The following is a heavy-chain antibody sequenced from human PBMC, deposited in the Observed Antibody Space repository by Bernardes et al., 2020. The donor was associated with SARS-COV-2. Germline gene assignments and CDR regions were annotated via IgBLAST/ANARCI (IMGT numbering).Heavy chain of an antibody. V-gene: IGHV3-74*01. CDR3: ARGVTYYDILTGTHRYGMDV. J-gene: IGHJ6*02. CDR1: GFTFSSYW. D-gene: IGHD3-9*01. CDR2: INSDGSST. Sequence: GGSLRLSCAASGFTFSSYWMHWVRQAPGKGLVWVSRINSDGSSTSYADSVKGRFTISRDNAKNTLYLQMNSLRAEDTAVYYCARGVTYYDILTGTHRYGMDVWGQGTTVTVSS.